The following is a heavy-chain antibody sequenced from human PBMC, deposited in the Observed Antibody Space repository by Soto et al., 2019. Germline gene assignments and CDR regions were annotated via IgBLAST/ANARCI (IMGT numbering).Heavy chain of an antibody. J-gene: IGHJ4*02. CDR3: ARASQYYDSSGYYYIDY. Sequence: PMRHSWAASEVTVISNDIRWVRQATGKGLEWVSVIYSGGSTYYADSVKGRFTISRDNSKNTLYLQMNSLRAEDTAVYYCARASQYYDSSGYYYIDYWGQGTLVTVSS. CDR1: EVTVISND. D-gene: IGHD3-22*01. V-gene: IGHV3-53*01. CDR2: IYSGGST.